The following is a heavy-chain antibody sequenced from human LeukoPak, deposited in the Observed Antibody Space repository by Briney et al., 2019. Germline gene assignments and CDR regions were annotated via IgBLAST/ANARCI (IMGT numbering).Heavy chain of an antibody. J-gene: IGHJ4*02. CDR3: ATDLAYCGGDCYNY. CDR1: GYTFTGYY. Sequence: ASVKVSCKASGYTFTGYYMHWVRQAPGQGLEWMGWINPNSGGTIYAQKFQGRVTMTEDTSTDTAYMELSSLRSEDTAVYYCATDLAYCGGDCYNYWGQGTLVTVSS. D-gene: IGHD2-21*02. CDR2: INPNSGGT. V-gene: IGHV1-2*02.